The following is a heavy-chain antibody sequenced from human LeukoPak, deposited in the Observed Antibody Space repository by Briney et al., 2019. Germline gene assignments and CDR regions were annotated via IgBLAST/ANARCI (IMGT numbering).Heavy chain of an antibody. Sequence: ASVKVSCKASGYTFTSYGISWVRQAPGQGLEWMGWISAYNGNTNYAQKLQGRVTMTTDTSTSTAYMELRSPRSDDTAVYYCAGGTAPLTHYYYDSSGYSPSDAFDIWGQGTMVTVSS. CDR1: GYTFTSYG. J-gene: IGHJ3*02. D-gene: IGHD3-22*01. CDR3: AGGTAPLTHYYYDSSGYSPSDAFDI. V-gene: IGHV1-18*01. CDR2: ISAYNGNT.